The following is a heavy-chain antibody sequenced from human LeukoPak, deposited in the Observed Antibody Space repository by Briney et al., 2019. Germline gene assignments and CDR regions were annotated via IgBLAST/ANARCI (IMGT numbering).Heavy chain of an antibody. CDR1: GFTFNSYA. D-gene: IGHD6-19*01. V-gene: IGHV3-23*01. J-gene: IGHJ4*02. CDR3: AKRSGYSSGWHDY. Sequence: PGGSLRLSCAASGFTFNSYAMSWVRQAPGKGLEWVSAISGSGGSTYYADSVKGRFTISRDNSKNTLYLQMNSLRVEDTAVYYCAKRSGYSSGWHDYWGQGTLVTVSS. CDR2: ISGSGGST.